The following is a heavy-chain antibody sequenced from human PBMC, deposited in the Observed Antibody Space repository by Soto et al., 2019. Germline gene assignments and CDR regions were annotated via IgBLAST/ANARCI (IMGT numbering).Heavy chain of an antibody. V-gene: IGHV3-48*02. D-gene: IGHD6-13*01. CDR3: ARDRIKYSSTWDVYGMDV. Sequence: LRLSCAASGFSFSNHTMNWVRQAPGKGLEWVSYISSGSSSIYYADSVKGRFTISRDDAKNSLYLQMKSLRDDDTAVYYCARDRIKYSSTWDVYGMDVWGQGTTVTVSS. CDR1: GFSFSNHT. J-gene: IGHJ6*02. CDR2: ISSGSSSI.